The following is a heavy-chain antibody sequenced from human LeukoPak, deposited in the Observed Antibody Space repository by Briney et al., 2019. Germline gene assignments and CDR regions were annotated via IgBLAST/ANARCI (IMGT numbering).Heavy chain of an antibody. V-gene: IGHV1-18*01. D-gene: IGHD3-16*01. CDR2: ISAYNGDT. CDR1: VYTFTSHG. Sequence: ASVKVSCKASVYTFTSHGISWVRQAPGQGLEWMGWISAYNGDTKYAQKTQGRVTMTTDASTSTAYMELRSLRSDDTAVYYCAIDVSGGLFDYWGQGTLVTVSS. CDR3: AIDVSGGLFDY. J-gene: IGHJ4*02.